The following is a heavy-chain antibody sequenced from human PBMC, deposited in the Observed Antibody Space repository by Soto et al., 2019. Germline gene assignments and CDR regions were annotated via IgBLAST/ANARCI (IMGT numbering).Heavy chain of an antibody. Sequence: QVQLVQSGAEVKKPGSSVKVSCKASGGTFSSYTISWVRQAPGQGLEWMGRIIPILGIANYAQKFQGRVTITADKSTRTAYMELSSLRSEDPAVYYCARADDSSFNWFDPWGQGTLVTVSS. CDR1: GGTFSSYT. D-gene: IGHD3-22*01. J-gene: IGHJ5*02. CDR2: IIPILGIA. V-gene: IGHV1-69*02. CDR3: ARADDSSFNWFDP.